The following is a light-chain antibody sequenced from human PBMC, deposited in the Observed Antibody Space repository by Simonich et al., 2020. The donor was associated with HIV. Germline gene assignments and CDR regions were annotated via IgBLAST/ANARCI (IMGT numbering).Light chain of an antibody. CDR1: SSDVGGYNY. V-gene: IGLV2-14*01. Sequence: QSALTQPASVSGSPGPSITISCTGTSSDVGGYNYVSWYQQHPGKAPKLMISDVRKRPSGVSTRFSGSKSGNTASLAISGLQAEDEADYYCSSYTSSSTVVFGGGTKLTVL. CDR2: DVR. CDR3: SSYTSSSTVV. J-gene: IGLJ2*01.